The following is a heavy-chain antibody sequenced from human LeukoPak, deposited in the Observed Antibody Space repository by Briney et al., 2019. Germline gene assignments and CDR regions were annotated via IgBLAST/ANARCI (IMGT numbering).Heavy chain of an antibody. J-gene: IGHJ4*02. D-gene: IGHD6-19*01. CDR3: ARARSGWYLGQFDY. V-gene: IGHV3-30*04. CDR1: GFTFSSYA. Sequence: GRSLRLSCVVSGFTFSSYAVHWVRQAPGKGLEWVAVISYDGSNKYYVDSVKGRFTISRDNSKNTLYLQMNSLRAEDTAVYYCARARSGWYLGQFDYWGQGTLVTVSS. CDR2: ISYDGSNK.